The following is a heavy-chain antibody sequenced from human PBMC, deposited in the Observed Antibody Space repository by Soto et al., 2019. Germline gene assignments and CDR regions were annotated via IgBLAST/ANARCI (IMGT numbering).Heavy chain of an antibody. J-gene: IGHJ4*02. CDR1: GFTFSSYT. CDR2: ISGSGGNP. Sequence: GGSLRLSCAASGFTFSSYTMAWVRQAPGKGLEWVSSISGSGGNPYYADSVQGRFTISRDNSKNSLYLQMNSLRAEDTAMYYCARHPPSDLDYWGQGTLVTVSS. V-gene: IGHV3-21*01. CDR3: ARHPPSDLDY.